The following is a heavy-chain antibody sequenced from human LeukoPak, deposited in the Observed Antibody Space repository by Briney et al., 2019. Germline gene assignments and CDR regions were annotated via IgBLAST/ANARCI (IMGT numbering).Heavy chain of an antibody. CDR2: ISAHNGNT. Sequence: ASLKISCKTSGYTFTSYGISWVRHAPRQKLEWMGWISAHNGNTNYAQKLQGRVSMTTDTSTRTAYMELRSLRSDDTAVYYCARDRTNYYDYVWGSCPLGYWGQGTLVTVS. CDR3: ARDRTNYYDYVWGSCPLGY. V-gene: IGHV1-18*01. CDR1: GYTFTSYG. J-gene: IGHJ4*02. D-gene: IGHD3-16*01.